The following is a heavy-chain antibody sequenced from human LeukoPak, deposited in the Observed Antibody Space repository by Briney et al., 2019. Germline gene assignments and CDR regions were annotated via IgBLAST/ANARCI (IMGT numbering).Heavy chain of an antibody. CDR1: GYSLTTYW. CDR3: ARQYYYGSGSSGYYFDY. CDR2: IDPGDSDT. Sequence: GESLKISCKGSGYSLTTYWIGWVRQMPGKGLEWMGIIDPGDSDTRYSPSFQGQVTISADKSISTAYLQWSSLKASDTAMYYCARQYYYGSGSSGYYFDYWGQGTLVTVSS. J-gene: IGHJ4*02. D-gene: IGHD3-10*01. V-gene: IGHV5-51*01.